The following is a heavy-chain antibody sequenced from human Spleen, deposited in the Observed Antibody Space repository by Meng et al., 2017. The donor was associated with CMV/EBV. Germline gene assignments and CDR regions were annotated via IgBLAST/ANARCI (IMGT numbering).Heavy chain of an antibody. J-gene: IGHJ4*02. CDR2: IDPGDSPP. Sequence: CKGSGYSVGNYWIAWERQRQGKGLEWVGVIDPGDSPPSYRPYLQRQVTIADDTSIDTAYLHWSSLKAAESAMYYCARHPLLDYYFDFWGQGTLVTVSS. CDR1: GYSVGNYW. V-gene: IGHV5-51*01. D-gene: IGHD2/OR15-2a*01. CDR3: ARHPLLDYYFDF.